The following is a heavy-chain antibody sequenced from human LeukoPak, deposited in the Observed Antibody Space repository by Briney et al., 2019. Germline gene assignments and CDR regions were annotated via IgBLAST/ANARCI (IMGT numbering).Heavy chain of an antibody. Sequence: SQTLSLTCTVSGGSISSGGYYWSWIRQHPGKGLEWIGYIYYSGSTYYNPSPKSRVTISVDTSKNQFSLKLGSVTAADTAVYYCASIVVPAAINYYYYYMDVWGKGTTVTVSS. J-gene: IGHJ6*03. CDR2: IYYSGST. D-gene: IGHD2-2*01. CDR1: GGSISSGGYY. CDR3: ASIVVPAAINYYYYYMDV. V-gene: IGHV4-31*03.